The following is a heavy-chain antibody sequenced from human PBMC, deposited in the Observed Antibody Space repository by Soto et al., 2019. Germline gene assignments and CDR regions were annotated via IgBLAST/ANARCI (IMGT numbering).Heavy chain of an antibody. D-gene: IGHD3-22*01. CDR2: ISGSGGST. Sequence: LRLSCAASGFTFSSYAMSWVRQAPGKGLEWVSAISGSGGSTYYADSVKGRFTISRDNSKNTLYLQMNSLRAEDTAVYYCARPYDSSGYYYQGAFDIWGQGTMVTVSS. J-gene: IGHJ3*02. CDR1: GFTFSSYA. CDR3: ARPYDSSGYYYQGAFDI. V-gene: IGHV3-23*01.